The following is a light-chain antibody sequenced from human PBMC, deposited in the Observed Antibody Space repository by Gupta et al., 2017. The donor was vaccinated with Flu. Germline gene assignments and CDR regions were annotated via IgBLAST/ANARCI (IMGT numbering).Light chain of an antibody. CDR1: PLKKKN. CDR2: EDN. CDR3: YSADTTGQRWV. J-gene: IGLJ3*02. V-gene: IGLV3-10*01. Sequence: GQTARNTCSGDPLKKKNVQWYQQRSGQAPVLVIYEDNKRPSGIAQRFSGSTSGTMATLTLTGAQGEDEGDYYCYSADTTGQRWVFGGGTKLTVL.